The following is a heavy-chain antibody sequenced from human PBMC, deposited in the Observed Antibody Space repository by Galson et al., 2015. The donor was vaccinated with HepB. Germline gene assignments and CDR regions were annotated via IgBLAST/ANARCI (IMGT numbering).Heavy chain of an antibody. J-gene: IGHJ6*03. V-gene: IGHV3-11*01. D-gene: IGHD3-3*01. CDR3: ARVERIEAGDFWSGYSYYYYMDV. CDR2: ISGRDSTS. Sequence: SLRLSCAVSGITINDKYMSWIRQAPGKGLEWISHISGRDSTSYYADSVQGRFTISRDNARNSLFLQMNSLRAEDTAVYYCARVERIEAGDFWSGYSYYYYMDVWAKGTTVTVSS. CDR1: GITINDKY.